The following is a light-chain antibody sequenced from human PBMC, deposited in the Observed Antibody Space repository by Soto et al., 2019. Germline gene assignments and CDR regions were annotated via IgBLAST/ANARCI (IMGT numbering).Light chain of an antibody. Sequence: QSALTQPPSVSGAPGQRVTISCSGSSSNIGAGYDVYWYQQLPGTAPKLLIYNSIHRPSGVPDRFSGSQSGASASLAITGLQADDEADYYCQSYDRSLSSVIFAGGTKLTVL. J-gene: IGLJ2*01. CDR1: SSNIGAGYD. CDR2: NSI. CDR3: QSYDRSLSSVI. V-gene: IGLV1-40*01.